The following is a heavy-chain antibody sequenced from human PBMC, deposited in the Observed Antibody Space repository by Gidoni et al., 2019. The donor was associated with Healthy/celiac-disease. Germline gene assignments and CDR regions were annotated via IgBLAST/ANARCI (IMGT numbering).Heavy chain of an antibody. Sequence: VQLVESGGGVVQPGRSLRLSCAASGFTFSCYAMHWVRPAPGKGLEWVAVISYDGSNKYYADSVKGRFTISRDNSKNTLYLQMNSLRAEDTAVYYCASLETYGSGSYYNYFDYWGQGTLVTVSS. D-gene: IGHD3-10*01. CDR2: ISYDGSNK. CDR1: GFTFSCYA. V-gene: IGHV3-30-3*01. J-gene: IGHJ4*02. CDR3: ASLETYGSGSYYNYFDY.